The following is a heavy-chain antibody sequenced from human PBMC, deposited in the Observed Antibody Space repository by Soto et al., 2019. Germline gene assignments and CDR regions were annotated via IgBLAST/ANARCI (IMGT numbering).Heavy chain of an antibody. V-gene: IGHV1-2*02. Sequence: ASLNVSCKASGYTFTGYYMHWVRQAPGQGLEWMGWINPNSGGTNYAQKFQGRVTMTRDTSISTAYMELSRLRSDDTAVYYCADIWSGYRPVHTPPLDVWGQGTTVTVSS. CDR2: INPNSGGT. J-gene: IGHJ6*02. D-gene: IGHD3-3*01. CDR3: ADIWSGYRPVHTPPLDV. CDR1: GYTFTGYY.